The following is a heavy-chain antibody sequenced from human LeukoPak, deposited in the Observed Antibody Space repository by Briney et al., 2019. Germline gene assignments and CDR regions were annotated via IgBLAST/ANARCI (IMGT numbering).Heavy chain of an antibody. J-gene: IGHJ5*02. CDR1: GGSISSYY. CDR2: IYYSGST. Sequence: PSETLSPTCTVSGGSISSYYWSWIRQPPGKGLEWIGYIYYSGSTNYNPSLKSRVTISVDTSKNQFSLKLSSVTAADTAVYYCARLHYYDSSGYPRYNWFDPWGQGTLVTVSS. CDR3: ARLHYYDSSGYPRYNWFDP. D-gene: IGHD3-22*01. V-gene: IGHV4-59*01.